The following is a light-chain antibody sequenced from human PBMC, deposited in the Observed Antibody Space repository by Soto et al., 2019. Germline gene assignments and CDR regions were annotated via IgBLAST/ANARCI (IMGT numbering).Light chain of an antibody. CDR1: QSVSSSY. V-gene: IGKV3-20*01. Sequence: EIVLTQSPGTLSLSPGERATLSCRASQSVSSSYLAWYQQKPGQAPRLLIYGASSRAAGIPNRFSGSGSETDFTLTISRLEPEDFAVYYCQHYGNSPLTFGGGTKVEIK. CDR3: QHYGNSPLT. J-gene: IGKJ4*01. CDR2: GAS.